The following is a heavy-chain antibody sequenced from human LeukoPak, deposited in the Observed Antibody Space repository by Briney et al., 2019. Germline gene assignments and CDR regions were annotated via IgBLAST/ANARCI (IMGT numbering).Heavy chain of an antibody. CDR1: GYTFTGYY. V-gene: IGHV1-2*02. CDR3: ARGTNRRYCSSTSCYTNWFDP. Sequence: ASVKVSCKASGYTFTGYYMHWVRQAPGQGLEWMGWINPNSGGTNYAQKFQGRVTMTRDTSISTAYMELSRLRSDDTAVYYCARGTNRRYCSSTSCYTNWFDPWSQGTLVTVSS. CDR2: INPNSGGT. J-gene: IGHJ5*02. D-gene: IGHD2-2*02.